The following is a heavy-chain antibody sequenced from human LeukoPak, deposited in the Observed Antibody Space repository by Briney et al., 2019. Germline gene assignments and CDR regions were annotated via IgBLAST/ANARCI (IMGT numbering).Heavy chain of an antibody. CDR1: GVSISTSNSY. Sequence: LSLTCTVSGVSISTSNSYWGWIRQPPGKGLEWVSYISSSSSTIYYADSVKGRFTISRDNAKNSLYLQMNSLRAEDTAVYYCARDRHRYSYDTGGYPPYWGQGTLVTVSS. CDR2: ISSSSSTI. V-gene: IGHV3-11*04. D-gene: IGHD3-22*01. J-gene: IGHJ4*02. CDR3: ARDRHRYSYDTGGYPPY.